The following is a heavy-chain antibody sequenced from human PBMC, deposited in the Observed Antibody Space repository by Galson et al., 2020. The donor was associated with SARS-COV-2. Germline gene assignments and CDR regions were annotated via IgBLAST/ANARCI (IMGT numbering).Heavy chain of an antibody. CDR3: AKSQYDILTGYHNTYNWFDP. CDR1: GFTFSSYA. Sequence: GESLKISCAASGFTFSSYAMSWVRQAPGKGLEWVSAISGSGGSTYYADSVKGRFTIPRDNSKNTLYLQMNSLRAEDTAVYYCAKSQYDILTGYHNTYNWFDPWGQGTRVTVSS. J-gene: IGHJ5*02. D-gene: IGHD3-9*01. CDR2: ISGSGGST. V-gene: IGHV3-23*01.